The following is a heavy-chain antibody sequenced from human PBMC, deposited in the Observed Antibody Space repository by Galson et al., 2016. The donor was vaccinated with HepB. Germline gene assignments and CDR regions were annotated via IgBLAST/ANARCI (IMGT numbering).Heavy chain of an antibody. D-gene: IGHD4-17*01. CDR1: GASITNYT. Sequence: SETLSLTCSVSGASITNYTWTWIRQSAGKGLEWIGRVYAVGSTNYNPTLKSRVTMSVDTSKNQFSLDLSSVTAADTALYYCARVRSDYLIDYWCQGTLATVSS. CDR3: ARVRSDYLIDY. V-gene: IGHV4-4*07. CDR2: VYAVGST. J-gene: IGHJ4*02.